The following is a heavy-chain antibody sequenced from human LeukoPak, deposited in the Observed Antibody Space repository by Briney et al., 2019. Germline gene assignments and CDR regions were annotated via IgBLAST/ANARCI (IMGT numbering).Heavy chain of an antibody. CDR1: GFSVSGNY. CDR2: IYNDGRA. Sequence: GGSLRLSCAASGFSVSGNYMSWVRQAPGKRPEWVSLIYNDGRAAYADSVKGRFTISKDNSRNTLYLQMDSLRAEDTAVYYCARDRPNGSYLDFDLWGRGTLVTVSS. J-gene: IGHJ2*01. D-gene: IGHD1-26*01. V-gene: IGHV3-66*01. CDR3: ARDRPNGSYLDFDL.